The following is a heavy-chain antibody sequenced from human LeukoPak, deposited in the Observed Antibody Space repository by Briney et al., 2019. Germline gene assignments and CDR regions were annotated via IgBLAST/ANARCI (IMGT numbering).Heavy chain of an antibody. CDR1: GGTFSSYA. V-gene: IGHV1-69*05. CDR3: ARSGKVATTRLGGYYFDY. Sequence: GASVKVSCKASGGTFSSYAISWVRQAPGQGLEWMGGIIPIFGTANYAQKFQGRVTITTDESTSTAYMELSSLRSEDTAVYYCARSGKVATTRLGGYYFDYWGQGTLVTVSS. J-gene: IGHJ4*02. CDR2: IIPIFGTA. D-gene: IGHD5-12*01.